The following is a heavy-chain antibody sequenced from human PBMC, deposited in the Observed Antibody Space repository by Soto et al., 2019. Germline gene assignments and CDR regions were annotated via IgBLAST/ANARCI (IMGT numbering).Heavy chain of an antibody. CDR1: GFTFSDYY. Sequence: QVQLVESGGGFVKPGGSLRLSCAASGFTFSDYYMSWIRQAPGKGLEWVSYISSGGTTIYYADSVKGRFTISRDDAKNSLYLQMNSLRPEDTAVYLCATKGGGFYFGFDPWGQGTLVTVSS. V-gene: IGHV3-11*01. J-gene: IGHJ5*02. D-gene: IGHD3-22*01. CDR3: ATKGGGFYFGFDP. CDR2: ISSGGTTI.